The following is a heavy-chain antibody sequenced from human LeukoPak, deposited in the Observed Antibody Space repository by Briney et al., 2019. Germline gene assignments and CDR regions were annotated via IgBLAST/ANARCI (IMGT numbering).Heavy chain of an antibody. J-gene: IGHJ6*02. Sequence: ASVKVSCKVSGYTLTELSMHWVRQAPGKGLEWMGGFDPEDGEAIYAQKFQGRVTMTEDTSTDTAYMELSSLRSEDTAVYYCATGLMKIGSGSYRVYYYGMDVWGQGTTVTVSS. V-gene: IGHV1-24*01. CDR2: FDPEDGEA. D-gene: IGHD3-10*01. CDR3: ATGLMKIGSGSYRVYYYGMDV. CDR1: GYTLTELS.